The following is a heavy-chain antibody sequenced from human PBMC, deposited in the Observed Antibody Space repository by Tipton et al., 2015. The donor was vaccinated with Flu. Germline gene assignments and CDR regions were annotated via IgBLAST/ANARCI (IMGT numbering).Heavy chain of an antibody. J-gene: IGHJ4*02. Sequence: GSLRLSCAASGFTFIRYAMSWVRQAPGKGLEWVSYISSSGNTISYADSVRGRFTISRDNTKKSLYLQLNSLRAEDTAIYYCATLTGDDYWGQGILVTVSS. D-gene: IGHD7-27*01. CDR2: ISSSGNTI. CDR1: GFTFIRYA. V-gene: IGHV3-48*03. CDR3: ATLTGDDY.